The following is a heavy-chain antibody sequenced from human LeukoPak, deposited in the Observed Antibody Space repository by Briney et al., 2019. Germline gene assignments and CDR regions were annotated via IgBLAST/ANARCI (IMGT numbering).Heavy chain of an antibody. V-gene: IGHV1-18*04. CDR3: ARGHGGFGSGSSFDI. J-gene: IGHJ3*02. Sequence: ASVKVSCKASGYTFTTYYIHWVRQAPGQGLEWMGWISAYNGNTNYAQKLQGRVTMTTDTSTSTAYMELRSLRSDDTAVYYCARGHGGFGSGSSFDIWGQGTMVTVSS. CDR2: ISAYNGNT. CDR1: GYTFTTYY. D-gene: IGHD1-26*01.